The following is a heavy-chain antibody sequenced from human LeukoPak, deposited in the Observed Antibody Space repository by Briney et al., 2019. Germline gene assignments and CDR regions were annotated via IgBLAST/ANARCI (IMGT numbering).Heavy chain of an antibody. CDR1: GGTFSSYA. CDR3: ARSPLSQSVYAIDDYYFDY. CDR2: IIPIFGRT. Sequence: ASVKVSCTASGGTFSSYAISWVRQAPGQGLEWMGGIIPIFGRTNYAQKLKGRVTITADESTNTAYMELSSLRSEDTAVYYCARSPLSQSVYAIDDYYFDYWGQGTLVTVSA. D-gene: IGHD2-8*01. J-gene: IGHJ4*02. V-gene: IGHV1-69*13.